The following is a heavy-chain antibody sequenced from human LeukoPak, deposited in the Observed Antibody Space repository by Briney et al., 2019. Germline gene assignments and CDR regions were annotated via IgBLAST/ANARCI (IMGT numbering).Heavy chain of an antibody. CDR3: ARNSGYERPEYDY. CDR1: GFTFSSYA. CDR2: ISSSSSYI. Sequence: GGSLRLSCAASGFTFSSYAMNWVRQAPGKGLEWVSSISSSSSYIYYADSVKGRFTISRDNAKNSLYLQMNSLRAEDTAVYYCARNSGYERPEYDYWGQGTLVTVSS. D-gene: IGHD5-12*01. J-gene: IGHJ4*02. V-gene: IGHV3-21*01.